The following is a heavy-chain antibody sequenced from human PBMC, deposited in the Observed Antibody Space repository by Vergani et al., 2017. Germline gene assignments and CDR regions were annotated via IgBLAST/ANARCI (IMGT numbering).Heavy chain of an antibody. CDR2: IKGDGSAK. CDR3: SRGHPVGSF. D-gene: IGHD1-26*01. J-gene: IGHJ4*02. CDR1: GFRFSNYW. V-gene: IGHV3-7*01. Sequence: EVEVVESGGGLVQPGGSLRLSCAASGFRFSNYWMHWLRQAPGKGLEWVAAIKGDGSAKPYVESVTGRLAISRDNAKSSLYLQMNSLRVADTAVDYCSRGHPVGSFWCQGTLVTVSS.